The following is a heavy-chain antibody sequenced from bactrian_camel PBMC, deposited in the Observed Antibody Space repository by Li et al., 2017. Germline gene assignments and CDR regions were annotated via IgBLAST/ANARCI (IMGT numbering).Heavy chain of an antibody. J-gene: IGHJ4*01. Sequence: HVQLVESGGGSVQVGGSLTLSCVASGYRGSSGCVGWFRQAPGKKREKVAVMYSGGRTTHYSDSVKGRFTASRDIAKPDDAVYLEMNNLLPEDTAVYYCADGGEQYCRDASDFDTYGQGTQVTVS. D-gene: IGHD7*01. V-gene: IGHV3-3*01. CDR2: MYSGGRTT. CDR1: GYRGSSGC.